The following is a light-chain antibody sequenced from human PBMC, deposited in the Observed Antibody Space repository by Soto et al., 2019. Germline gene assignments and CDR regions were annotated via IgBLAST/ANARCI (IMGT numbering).Light chain of an antibody. CDR3: SSYTTSATYV. CDR2: EVS. J-gene: IGLJ1*01. V-gene: IGLV2-14*01. CDR1: SSDVGGYNY. Sequence: QSVLTQPASVSGSPEQSITISCTGTSSDVGGYNYVSWYQHHPGKVPKLLISEVSKGPSGVSSRFSGSKSGNTASLTISGLQADDEADYFCSSYTTSATYVFGTGTKVTVL.